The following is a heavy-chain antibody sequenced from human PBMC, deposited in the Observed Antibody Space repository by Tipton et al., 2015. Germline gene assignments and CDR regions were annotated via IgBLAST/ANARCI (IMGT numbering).Heavy chain of an antibody. CDR3: ARRSTASGPPGRFDP. V-gene: IGHV4-39*07. CDR2: LSYSGST. Sequence: TLSLTCTVSGGSISNSNYYWGWIRQPPGKGLEWIGSLSYSGSTNYNPSLKSRVTISVDTSKNQFSLKLSSVTAADTAVYYCARRSTASGPPGRFDPWGQGTLVTVSS. J-gene: IGHJ5*02. CDR1: GGSISNSNYY. D-gene: IGHD5-12*01.